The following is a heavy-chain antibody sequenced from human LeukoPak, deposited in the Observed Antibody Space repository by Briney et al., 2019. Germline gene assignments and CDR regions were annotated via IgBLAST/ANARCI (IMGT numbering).Heavy chain of an antibody. CDR2: IYYSGGT. Sequence: PSETLSLTCTVSGGSMSSYYWNWVRQPPGKGLEYIGHIYYSGGTNYNSSLKSRLTISVDTSKNQFSLKLSSVTAADTAVYYCARGGIAAAVPFDYWGQGTLVTVSS. D-gene: IGHD6-13*01. CDR1: GGSMSSYY. CDR3: ARGGIAAAVPFDY. V-gene: IGHV4-59*12. J-gene: IGHJ4*02.